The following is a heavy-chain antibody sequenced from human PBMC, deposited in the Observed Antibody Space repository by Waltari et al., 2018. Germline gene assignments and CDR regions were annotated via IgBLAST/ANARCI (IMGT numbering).Heavy chain of an antibody. CDR1: RVPITRNRRY. CDR3: ATYIGASVGTAAFDV. J-gene: IGHJ3*01. Sequence: QLQLHEWRPRLVRPSEALARICRVSRVPITRNRRYWAWIRHASGQGLGWIGTFSYSGTPYISPSLKSRVSVSRDTSKSQVSLIWGSVTAADMAVYYCATYIGASVGTAAFDVWGQGTMVTVSS. D-gene: IGHD5-12*01. V-gene: IGHV4-39*01. CDR2: FSYSGTP.